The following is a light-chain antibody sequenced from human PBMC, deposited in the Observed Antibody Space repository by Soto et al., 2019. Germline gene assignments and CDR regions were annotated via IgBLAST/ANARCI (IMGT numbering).Light chain of an antibody. J-gene: IGLJ2*01. V-gene: IGLV2-11*01. Sequence: QSALTQPRSVSGSPGQSVTISCTGTSSDVGGFNSVSWYQQHPGKAPKLMIYDVNKRPSGVPDRFSGSKSGSTASLTISGLQAEDEADYYCSSYTSSATRVFGRGTKVTVL. CDR2: DVN. CDR3: SSYTSSATRV. CDR1: SSDVGGFNS.